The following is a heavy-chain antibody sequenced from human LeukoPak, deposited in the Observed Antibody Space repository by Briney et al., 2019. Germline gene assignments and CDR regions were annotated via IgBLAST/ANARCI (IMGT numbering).Heavy chain of an antibody. CDR1: GFAFSSYG. CDR2: IWYDGSKK. CDR3: AKVYYDFWSGPFDY. V-gene: IGHV3-33*06. J-gene: IGHJ4*02. Sequence: GGSLRLSCAASGFAFSSYGMHWVRQAPGKGLEWVALIWYDGSKKYYADSVKGRFTISRDNSKNTLYLQMNSLRAEDTAVYYCAKVYYDFWSGPFDYWGQGTLVTVSS. D-gene: IGHD3-3*01.